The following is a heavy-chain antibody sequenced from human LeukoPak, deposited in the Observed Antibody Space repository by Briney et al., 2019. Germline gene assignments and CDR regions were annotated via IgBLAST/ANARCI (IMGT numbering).Heavy chain of an antibody. CDR1: GFTFSSYA. CDR2: ISGSGDIT. V-gene: IGHV3-23*01. CDR3: ASGSGTYGFHL. Sequence: GGSLRLSCAASGFTFSSYAMSWVRHAPGKGLEWVSAISGSGDITYYTDSVKGRFTISRDNSKNTLYLQMSSLRAEDTAVYYCASGSGTYGFHLWGQGTLVTVSS. J-gene: IGHJ5*02. D-gene: IGHD3-10*01.